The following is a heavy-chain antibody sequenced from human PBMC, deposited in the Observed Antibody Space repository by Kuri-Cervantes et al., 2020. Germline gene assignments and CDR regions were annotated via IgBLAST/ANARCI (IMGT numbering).Heavy chain of an antibody. CDR3: ARAFGGYSYGSNWFDP. J-gene: IGHJ5*02. D-gene: IGHD5-18*01. V-gene: IGHV1-18*01. CDR1: GYTFTSYG. Sequence: ASVKVSCKASGYTFTSYGISWVRQAPGQGLEWMGWISAYNGDTNYAQKLQGRVTITTDESTSTAYMELSSLRSEDTAVYYCARAFGGYSYGSNWFDPWGQGTLVTDSS. CDR2: ISAYNGDT.